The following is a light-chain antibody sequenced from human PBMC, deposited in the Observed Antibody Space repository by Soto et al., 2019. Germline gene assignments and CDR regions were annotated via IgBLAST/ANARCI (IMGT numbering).Light chain of an antibody. V-gene: IGKV2-30*01. CDR1: QSLVYSNGNTY. Sequence: DVVLTQSPLSLPVTLGQPASISCRSSQSLVYSNGNTYLNWFHQRPGQSPRRLIYKVSNRDSVVPDRFSGSGSCTDFTLTISRVEAEDVGVYYCMQGTHWITFGQGTRLEIK. CDR3: MQGTHWIT. J-gene: IGKJ5*01. CDR2: KVS.